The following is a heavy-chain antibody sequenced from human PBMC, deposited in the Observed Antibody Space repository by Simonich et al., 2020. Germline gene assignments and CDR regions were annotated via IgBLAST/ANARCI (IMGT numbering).Heavy chain of an antibody. J-gene: IGHJ4*02. CDR2: IRGSGGNT. V-gene: IGHV3-23*01. D-gene: IGHD1-7*01. Sequence: EVQLLESGGGLVQPGGSLRLSCAASGFTFSSYAVSWVRQAPGEWVGVVVAIRGSGGNTYYADSVKGRFTISRDNSKNTLYLQMNSLRDEDTAVYYCAKRSGVSITGTFDYWGQGTLVTVSS. CDR3: AKRSGVSITGTFDY. CDR1: GFTFSSYA.